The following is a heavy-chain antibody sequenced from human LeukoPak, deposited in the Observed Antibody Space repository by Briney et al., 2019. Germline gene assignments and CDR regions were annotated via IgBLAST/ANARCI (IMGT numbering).Heavy chain of an antibody. CDR2: ISGSGSST. V-gene: IGHV3-23*01. D-gene: IGHD5-24*01. CDR3: AKEMATIRAFDF. CDR1: GLTVSTNY. Sequence: PGGSLRLSCAASGLTVSTNYMTWVRQAPGKGLEWVSVISGSGSSTYYADSVKGRFTISRDNSKNTLYLQMNSLRAEDTAVYYCAKEMATIRAFDFWGQGTMVTVSS. J-gene: IGHJ3*01.